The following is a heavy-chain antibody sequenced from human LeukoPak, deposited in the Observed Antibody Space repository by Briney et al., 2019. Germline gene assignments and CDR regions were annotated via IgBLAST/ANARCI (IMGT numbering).Heavy chain of an antibody. CDR2: IDTNTGNP. Sequence: ASVKVSCKASGYTFTGYYMHWVRQAPGQGLEWMGWIDTNTGNPTYAQGFTGRFVFSLDTSVSTAYLQISSLKAEDTAVYYCARDWVSGYSYGSGVYPYYYYYYMDVWGKGTTVTVSS. V-gene: IGHV7-4-1*02. CDR3: ARDWVSGYSYGSGVYPYYYYYYMDV. CDR1: GYTFTGYY. D-gene: IGHD5-18*01. J-gene: IGHJ6*03.